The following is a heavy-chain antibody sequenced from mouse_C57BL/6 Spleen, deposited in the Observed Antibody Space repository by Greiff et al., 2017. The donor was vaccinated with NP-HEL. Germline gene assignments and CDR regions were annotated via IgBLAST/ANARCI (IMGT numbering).Heavy chain of an antibody. CDR2: SRNKANDYTT. V-gene: IGHV7-1*01. CDR1: GFTFSDFY. J-gene: IGHJ4*01. CDR3: ARDAGPRDAMDY. Sequence: EVQRVESGGGLVQSGRSLRLSCATSGFTFSDFYMEWVRQAPGKGLEWIAASRNKANDYTTEYSASVKGRFIVSRDTSQSILYLQMNALRAEDTAIYYCARDAGPRDAMDYWGQGTSVTVSS.